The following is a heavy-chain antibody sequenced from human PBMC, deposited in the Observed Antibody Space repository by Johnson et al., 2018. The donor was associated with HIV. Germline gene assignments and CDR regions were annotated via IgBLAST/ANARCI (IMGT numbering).Heavy chain of an antibody. D-gene: IGHD2-21*01. CDR2: ISHDVNNK. J-gene: IGHJ3*02. V-gene: IGHV3-30-3*01. Sequence: MQLVESGGGVVQPGRSLRLSCAASGFTFNSYILHWVRQAPGKGLEWVAAISHDVNNKFSADSVKGRFTLSRDNSKNSLYLQMNSLKTEDTAVYYCALSYSLDAFDIWGQGTMVTVSS. CDR1: GFTFNSYI. CDR3: ALSYSLDAFDI.